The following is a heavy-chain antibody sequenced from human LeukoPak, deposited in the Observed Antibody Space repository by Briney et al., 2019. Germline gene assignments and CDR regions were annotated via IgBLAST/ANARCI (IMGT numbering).Heavy chain of an antibody. V-gene: IGHV1-69*05. CDR3: AREGTYNWNDEDYFDY. CDR2: IIPIFGTA. CDR1: GYTFTSYG. J-gene: IGHJ4*02. D-gene: IGHD1-1*01. Sequence: GASVKVSCKASGYTFTSYGISWVRQAPGQGLEWMGRIIPIFGTANYAQKFQGRVTITTDESTSTAYMELSSLRSEDTAVYYCAREGTYNWNDEDYFDYWGQGTLVTVSS.